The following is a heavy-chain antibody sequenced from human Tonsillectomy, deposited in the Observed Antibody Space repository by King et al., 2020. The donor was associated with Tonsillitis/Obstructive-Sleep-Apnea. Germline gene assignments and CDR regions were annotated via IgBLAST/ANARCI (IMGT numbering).Heavy chain of an antibody. J-gene: IGHJ6*03. CDR3: AGGYCSSLSCRYYFYMGV. D-gene: IGHD6-13*01. Sequence: VQLVESGGGLVKPGGSLRLSCAASGFTFSDFYMSWIRQAPGKGLEWVSYISSSGTTIYYADSVKGRFTISRDNAKNSLYLQMNSLRAEDTAVYYCAGGYCSSLSCRYYFYMGVWGKGPTVPVSS. CDR2: ISSSGTTI. CDR1: GFTFSDFY. V-gene: IGHV3-11*01.